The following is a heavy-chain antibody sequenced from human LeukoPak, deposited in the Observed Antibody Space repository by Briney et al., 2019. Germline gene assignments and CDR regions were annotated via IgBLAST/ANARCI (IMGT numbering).Heavy chain of an antibody. Sequence: ASVKVSCKASGYTFTSYYMHWVRQAPGQGLELMGIFYPSGGSTSHAQRFQGRFTMTRDTSTNTVYMELSSLGSEDTAVYYCAKDIFGGDYGDYVFVYWGQGTLVTVYS. J-gene: IGHJ4*02. CDR3: AKDIFGGDYGDYVFVY. CDR2: FYPSGGST. V-gene: IGHV1-46*01. CDR1: GYTFTSYY. D-gene: IGHD4-17*01.